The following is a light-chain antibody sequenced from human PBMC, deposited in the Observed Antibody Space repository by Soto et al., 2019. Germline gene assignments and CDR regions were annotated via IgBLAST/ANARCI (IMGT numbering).Light chain of an antibody. Sequence: ESVLTQSPGTLSLSPWERAHFYCRAIQSVSSSYLAWYQQKPGQAPRLLIYGASSRATGIPDRFSGSGSGTDFTLTISRLEPEDFAIYYCQQYDSWPPLTFGGGTKVDIK. CDR2: GAS. J-gene: IGKJ4*01. V-gene: IGKV3-20*01. CDR3: QQYDSWPPLT. CDR1: QSVSSSY.